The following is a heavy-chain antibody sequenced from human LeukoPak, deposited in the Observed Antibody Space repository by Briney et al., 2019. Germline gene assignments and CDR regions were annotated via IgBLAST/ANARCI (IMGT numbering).Heavy chain of an antibody. Sequence: ASVRVFCKASGYTFTGYYLHWVRQVPGQGLEWMGWINPNSDGTKYAQKFQGRVTMTRDTSISTAYMELSSLRSDDTAIYYCARGTGQWMILKYYFDYWGQGTLVTVSS. D-gene: IGHD6-19*01. J-gene: IGHJ4*02. V-gene: IGHV1-2*02. CDR1: GYTFTGYY. CDR2: INPNSDGT. CDR3: ARGTGQWMILKYYFDY.